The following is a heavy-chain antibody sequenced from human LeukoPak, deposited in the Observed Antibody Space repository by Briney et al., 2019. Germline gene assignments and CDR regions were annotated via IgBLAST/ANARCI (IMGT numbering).Heavy chain of an antibody. J-gene: IGHJ4*02. CDR2: ISYSGRT. V-gene: IGHV4-59*01. Sequence: SETLSLTCTVSGGSISSYHWSWIRQPPGKGLEWIGYISYSGRTNYNPSLRSRVTISVDTSKNQFSLELSSVTAADTAVYYCARVGEWLRAPFDYWGQGTLVTVSS. CDR3: ARVGEWLRAPFDY. D-gene: IGHD5-12*01. CDR1: GGSISSYH.